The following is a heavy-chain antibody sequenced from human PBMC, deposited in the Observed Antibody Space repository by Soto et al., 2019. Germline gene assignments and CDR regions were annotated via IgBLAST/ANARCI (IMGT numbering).Heavy chain of an antibody. CDR2: IIPIYGRA. CDR3: AKDRRADWESYYYYAMDV. J-gene: IGHJ6*02. V-gene: IGHV1-69*13. Sequence: GASVKVSCKASGGTFSSFTISWVRQAPGQGLEWMGGIIPIYGRANYAQKFQDRVTIIADESTRTAYMELSSLRSEDTAVYYCAKDRRADWESYYYYAMDVWGQGTTVTVSS. CDR1: GGTFSSFT. D-gene: IGHD1-26*01.